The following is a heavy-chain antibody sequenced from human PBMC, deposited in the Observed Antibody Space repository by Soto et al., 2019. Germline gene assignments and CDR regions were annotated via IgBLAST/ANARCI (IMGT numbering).Heavy chain of an antibody. CDR1: GFTFSSYA. CDR3: ARDARSDTAMVTHYYYGMDV. J-gene: IGHJ6*02. D-gene: IGHD5-18*01. Sequence: SGFTFSSYAMHWVRQAPGKGLEWVAVISYDRSNKYYADSEKGRFTISRDNSKNTLYLQMNSLRAEDTAVYYCARDARSDTAMVTHYYYGMDVWGQGTTVTVSS. V-gene: IGHV3-30-3*01. CDR2: ISYDRSNK.